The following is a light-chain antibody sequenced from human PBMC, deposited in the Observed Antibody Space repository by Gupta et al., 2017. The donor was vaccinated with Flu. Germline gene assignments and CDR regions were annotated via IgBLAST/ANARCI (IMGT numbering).Light chain of an antibody. CDR3: AAWDYSLSGSYV. Sequence: QSVLTQPPSASGTPGQRVTIHCSGSGSNIGTNYVHWYQQLPGTAPKLLIFRNNQRPSGCPDRFSGSKSDTSASLAIGGLRSEDEADYYCAAWDYSLSGSYVLGTGTKVTVL. CDR1: GSNIGTNY. J-gene: IGLJ1*01. CDR2: RNN. V-gene: IGLV1-47*01.